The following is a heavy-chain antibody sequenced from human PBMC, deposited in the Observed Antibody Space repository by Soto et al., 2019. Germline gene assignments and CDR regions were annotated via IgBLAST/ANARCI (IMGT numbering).Heavy chain of an antibody. CDR3: ARVAY. J-gene: IGHJ4*02. Sequence: PGGSLRLSCAASGFIFTSYSMSWVRQVPGKGLEWVASNSSGSSDTWYADSVKGRFIISRDNAQNSLFLQMNTLRPEDTAMYYCARVAYWGPGTQVTVSS. CDR1: GFIFTSYS. V-gene: IGHV3-21*01. CDR2: NSSGSSDT.